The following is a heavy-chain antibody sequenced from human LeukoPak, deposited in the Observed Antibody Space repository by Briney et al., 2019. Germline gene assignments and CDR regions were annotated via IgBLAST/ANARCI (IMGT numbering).Heavy chain of an antibody. CDR2: ISGSGGGT. CDR3: ARFNNGYFDY. D-gene: IGHD2-8*01. V-gene: IGHV3-23*01. CDR1: GFTFNIYA. Sequence: GGSLRLSCAPSGFTFNIYAMSWVRQAPEKGLEWVATISGSGGGTYYADSVKGRFTISRDDSKNTLYLQMNSLRAEDTAVYYCARFNNGYFDYWGRGTLVTVSS. J-gene: IGHJ4*02.